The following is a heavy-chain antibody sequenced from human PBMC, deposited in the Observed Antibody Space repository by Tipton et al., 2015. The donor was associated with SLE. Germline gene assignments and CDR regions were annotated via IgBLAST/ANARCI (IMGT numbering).Heavy chain of an antibody. CDR2: IYPSGSA. D-gene: IGHD3-10*01. CDR1: GGSISGYY. Sequence: TLSLTCTVSGGSISGYYWNWIRQPAGRGLEWIGRIYPSGSANYNPSLKSRLSMSVDTSKNQFSLKLSSVTAKDTAVYYCAREAMVQGVIDYWGQGTLVTVSS. V-gene: IGHV4-4*07. CDR3: AREAMVQGVIDY. J-gene: IGHJ4*02.